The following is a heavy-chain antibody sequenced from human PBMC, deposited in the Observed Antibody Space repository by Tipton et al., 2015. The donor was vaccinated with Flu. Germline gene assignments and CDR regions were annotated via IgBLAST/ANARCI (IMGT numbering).Heavy chain of an antibody. CDR3: ARDQSGYYGSGSYSSDY. Sequence: AVSGFTFSSYEMNWVRQAPGKGLEWVSYISSSDSPIYYADSVKGRFTISRDNAKNSLYLQMNSLRAEDTAVYYCARDQSGYYGSGSYSSDYWGQGTLVTVSS. J-gene: IGHJ4*02. V-gene: IGHV3-48*03. CDR1: GFTFSSYE. CDR2: ISSSDSPI. D-gene: IGHD3-10*01.